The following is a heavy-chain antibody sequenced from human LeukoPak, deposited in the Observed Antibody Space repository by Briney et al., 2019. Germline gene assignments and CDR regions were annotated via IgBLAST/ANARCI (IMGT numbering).Heavy chain of an antibody. Sequence: PGGSLRLSCAASGFTFSGYWMHWARQSPGKGLVWVSCISSDGSDTRYADSVKGRFTISRDNAKNTLYLQMNSLRVEDTAVYYCARDPRNKGFDPWGQGTLVTVSS. V-gene: IGHV3-74*01. CDR2: ISSDGSDT. D-gene: IGHD1/OR15-1a*01. J-gene: IGHJ5*02. CDR1: GFTFSGYW. CDR3: ARDPRNKGFDP.